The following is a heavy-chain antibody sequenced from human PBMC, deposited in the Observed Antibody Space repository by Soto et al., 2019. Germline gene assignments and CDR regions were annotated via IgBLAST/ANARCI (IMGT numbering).Heavy chain of an antibody. J-gene: IGHJ6*02. D-gene: IGHD1-1*01. CDR2: IYYRGTT. CDR3: ARHPTIARFENGLDV. CDR1: GGSISSGDYY. Sequence: SETLSLTCSVSGGSISSGDYYWTWIRQSPGKGQEWIGYIYYRGTTIYNPSLDRRVTLSVDTAKDQVSLKLTSVTPADTAVYYCARHPTIARFENGLDVWGHGTMVTVSS. V-gene: IGHV4-61*08.